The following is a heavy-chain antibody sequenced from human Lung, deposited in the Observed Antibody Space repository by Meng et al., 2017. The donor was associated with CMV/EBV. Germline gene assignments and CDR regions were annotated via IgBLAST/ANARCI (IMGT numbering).Heavy chain of an antibody. V-gene: IGHV2-5*01. Sequence: GXXMVXPPETLSLFCTFSVFSLSISRRAVGWSLQAPGKALECLGIIYSNDDKRYSSSLKSRLTITKDTSKNQVVLTMTNMDPADTATYYYAHASYSSFYYFNYWXQGTLVTVSS. D-gene: IGHD6-6*01. CDR2: IYSNDDK. CDR1: VFSLSISRRA. J-gene: IGHJ4*02. CDR3: AHASYSSFYYFNY.